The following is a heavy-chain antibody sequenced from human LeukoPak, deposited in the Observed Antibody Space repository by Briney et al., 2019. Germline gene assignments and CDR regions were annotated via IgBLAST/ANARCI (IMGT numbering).Heavy chain of an antibody. CDR1: GYSISSGYY. D-gene: IGHD2-2*01. Sequence: PSETLSLTCTVSGYSISSGYYWGWIRPPPGKGLEWIGSMYHSGSTYYNPSLKSRVTISVDTSKNQFSLKLSSVTAADTAVYYCATDLATSHYFYYMDVWGKGTTVTVSS. CDR3: ATDLATSHYFYYMDV. J-gene: IGHJ6*03. V-gene: IGHV4-38-2*02. CDR2: MYHSGST.